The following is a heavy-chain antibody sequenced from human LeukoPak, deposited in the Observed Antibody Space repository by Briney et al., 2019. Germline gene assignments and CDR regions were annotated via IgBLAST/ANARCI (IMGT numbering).Heavy chain of an antibody. J-gene: IGHJ4*02. CDR1: GFRITSSG. CDR3: AGGRGTWNDGYLAL. CDR2: VSSDGSWE. D-gene: IGHD1-1*01. Sequence: GTSLRLSCAASGFRITSSGMHWVRQAPGKGLEWVACVSSDGSWEYCADSVKGRFTVSRDVFKNTLNLQMDTPRVEDTAVYYCAGGRGTWNDGYLALWGQGTQVIVSS. V-gene: IGHV3-33*01.